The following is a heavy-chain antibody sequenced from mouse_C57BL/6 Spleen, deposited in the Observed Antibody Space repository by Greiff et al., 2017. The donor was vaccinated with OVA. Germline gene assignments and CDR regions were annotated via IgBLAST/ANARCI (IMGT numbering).Heavy chain of an antibody. D-gene: IGHD1-1*01. V-gene: IGHV1-80*01. CDR1: GYAFSSYW. J-gene: IGHJ2*01. Sequence: QVQLQQSGAELVKPGASVKISCKASGYAFSSYWMNWVKQRPGTGLEWIGQIYPGDGDTNYNGKFKGKATLTADKSSSTAYMQLSSLTSEDSAVYFCARLGGSSPFDYWGQGTTLTVSS. CDR2: IYPGDGDT. CDR3: ARLGGSSPFDY.